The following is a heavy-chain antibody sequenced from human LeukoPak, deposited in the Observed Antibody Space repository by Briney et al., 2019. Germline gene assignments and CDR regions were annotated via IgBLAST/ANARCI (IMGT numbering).Heavy chain of an antibody. CDR2: IRSKANSYAT. CDR1: GFTFSGSA. J-gene: IGHJ4*02. V-gene: IGHV3-73*01. CDR3: TREQLGQRGRD. D-gene: IGHD6-6*01. Sequence: PGSSLRLSCAASGFTFSGSAMHWVRQASGKGLEWVGRIRSKANSYATAYAASVKGRFTITRDDSKNTAYLQMNSLKTEDTAVYYCTREQLGQRGRDWGQGTLVTVSS.